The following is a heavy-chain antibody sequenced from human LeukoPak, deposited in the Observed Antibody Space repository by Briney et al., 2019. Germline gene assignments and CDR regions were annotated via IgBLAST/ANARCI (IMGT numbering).Heavy chain of an antibody. D-gene: IGHD3-3*01. V-gene: IGHV3-23*01. CDR1: GFTFSSYA. Sequence: PGGSLRLSCAASGFTFSSYAMSWVRQAPGKGLEWVSAISGSGGSTHYADSVKGRFTISRDNSKNTLYLQMNSLRAEDTAVYYCAKDPPPFRIFGVVIIPRYFDYWGQGTLVTVSS. J-gene: IGHJ4*02. CDR2: ISGSGGST. CDR3: AKDPPPFRIFGVVIIPRYFDY.